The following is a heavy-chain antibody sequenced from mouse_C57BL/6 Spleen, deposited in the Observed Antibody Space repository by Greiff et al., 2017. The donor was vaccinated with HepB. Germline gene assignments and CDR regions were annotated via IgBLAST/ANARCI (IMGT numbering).Heavy chain of an antibody. Sequence: EVQLVESGGGLVKPGGSLKLSCAASGFTFSSYAMSWVRQTPEKRLEWVATISDGGSYTYYPDNVKGRFTISRDNAKNNLYLQMSHLKSEDTAKYYCARGDCSKGYDLDYWGQGTSLTVAS. CDR2: ISDGGSYT. J-gene: IGHJ2*02. V-gene: IGHV5-4*01. D-gene: IGHD2-5*01. CDR3: ARGDCSKGYDLDY. CDR1: GFTFSSYA.